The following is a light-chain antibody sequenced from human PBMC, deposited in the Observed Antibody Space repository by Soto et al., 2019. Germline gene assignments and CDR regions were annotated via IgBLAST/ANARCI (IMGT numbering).Light chain of an antibody. V-gene: IGKV1-5*01. CDR1: QSISRW. CDR3: QQYQSYWT. Sequence: DIQMTQSPSSLSASMGDRVTITCRASQSISRWLAWYQQKPGEAPKLLIYDASSLQSGVPSRFSGSVSGTEFTLIISSLRPDDFATYYCQQYQSYWTFGQGTKVDIK. J-gene: IGKJ1*01. CDR2: DAS.